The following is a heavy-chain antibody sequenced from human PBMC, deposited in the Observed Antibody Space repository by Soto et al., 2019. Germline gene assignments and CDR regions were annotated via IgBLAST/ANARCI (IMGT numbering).Heavy chain of an antibody. CDR3: ARYRATPYGMDV. D-gene: IGHD2-15*01. CDR1: GFTFSSYS. V-gene: IGHV3-21*01. Sequence: PGGSLRLSCAASGFTFSSYSMNWVRQAPGKGLEWVSSISSSSSYIYYADSVKGRFTISRDNAKNSLYLQMNSLRAEDTAVYYCARYRATPYGMDVWGQGTTVTVSS. J-gene: IGHJ6*02. CDR2: ISSSSSYI.